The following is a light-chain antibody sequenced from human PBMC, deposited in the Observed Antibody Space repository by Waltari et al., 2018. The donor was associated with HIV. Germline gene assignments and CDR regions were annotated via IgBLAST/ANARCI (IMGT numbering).Light chain of an antibody. Sequence: QSALTQPPSVSGAPGQRVTISCTGNRSNIGAGYFVHWYQHLPGTAPKLLVYSDINRPSGFPGRFSGSKSGTSASLVITGLQAEDEADYYCQSYDSSLRASVFGGGTKLTVL. CDR1: RSNIGAGYF. V-gene: IGLV1-40*01. CDR3: QSYDSSLRASV. CDR2: SDI. J-gene: IGLJ2*01.